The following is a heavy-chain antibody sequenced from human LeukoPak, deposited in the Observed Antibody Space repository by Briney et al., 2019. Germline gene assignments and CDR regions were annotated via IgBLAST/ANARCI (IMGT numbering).Heavy chain of an antibody. V-gene: IGHV3-74*01. CDR2: INSDGSST. Sequence: GALRLSCAASGSTFSSYWMHWVRQAPGKGLVWVSHINSDGSSTNYADSVKGRFTISRDNAKNTLYLHMNSLRAEDTAVYYCARVGRGREILPDYWGQGTLVTVSS. D-gene: IGHD1-26*01. CDR3: ARVGRGREILPDY. CDR1: GSTFSSYW. J-gene: IGHJ4*02.